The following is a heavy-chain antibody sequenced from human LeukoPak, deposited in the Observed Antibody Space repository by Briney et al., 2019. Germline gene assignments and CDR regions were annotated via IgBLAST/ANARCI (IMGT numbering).Heavy chain of an antibody. V-gene: IGHV4-30-4*08. J-gene: IGHJ4*02. D-gene: IGHD3-10*01. CDR2: IYYSGST. CDR1: GGSISSGDYY. CDR3: ASNTRMTSGIDY. Sequence: SETLSLTCTVSGGSISSGDYYWSWIRQPPGKGLEWIGYIYYSGSTYYNPSLKSRVTISVDTSKNQFSLKLSSVTAADTAVYYCASNTRMTSGIDYWGQGTLATVSS.